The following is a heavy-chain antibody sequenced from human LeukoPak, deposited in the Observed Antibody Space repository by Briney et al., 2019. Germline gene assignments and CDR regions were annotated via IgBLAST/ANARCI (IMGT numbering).Heavy chain of an antibody. Sequence: PGGSLRLSGAASGFTFSSYAMSWVRQAPGKGLEWVSAISGSGGSTYYADSVKGRFTISRDNSKNTLYLQMNSLRAEDTAVYYCAKAGIAVAGPDEGYFDYWGQGTLVTVSS. CDR2: ISGSGGST. V-gene: IGHV3-23*01. D-gene: IGHD6-19*01. CDR1: GFTFSSYA. J-gene: IGHJ4*02. CDR3: AKAGIAVAGPDEGYFDY.